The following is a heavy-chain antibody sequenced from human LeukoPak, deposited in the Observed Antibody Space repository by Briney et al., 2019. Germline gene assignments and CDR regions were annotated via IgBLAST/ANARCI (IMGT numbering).Heavy chain of an antibody. CDR2: IYHSGST. Sequence: SQTLSLTCAVSGGSISSGGYSWSWIRQPPGKGLEWIGYIYHSGSTYYNPSLKSRVTISVDRSKNQFSLKLSSVTAADTAVYYCARGLGGLLGGHAFDIWGQGTMVTVSS. D-gene: IGHD3-16*01. CDR1: GGSISSGGYS. CDR3: ARGLGGLLGGHAFDI. V-gene: IGHV4-30-2*01. J-gene: IGHJ3*02.